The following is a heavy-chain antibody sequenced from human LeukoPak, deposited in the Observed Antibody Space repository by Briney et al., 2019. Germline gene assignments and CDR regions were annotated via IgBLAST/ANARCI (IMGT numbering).Heavy chain of an antibody. CDR2: IYYSGST. Sequence: SETLSLTCTVSGGSISSYCWSWIRQPPGKGLEWIGYIYYSGSTNYNPSLKSRVTISVDTSKNQFSLKLTSVTAADTAVYYCARAHYRDYGGSDYWGQGTLVTVSS. V-gene: IGHV4-59*12. D-gene: IGHD4-17*01. CDR1: GGSISSYC. J-gene: IGHJ4*02. CDR3: ARAHYRDYGGSDY.